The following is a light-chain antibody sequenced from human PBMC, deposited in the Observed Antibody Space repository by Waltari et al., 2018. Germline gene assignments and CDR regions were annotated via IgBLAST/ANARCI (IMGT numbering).Light chain of an antibody. CDR3: QQRANWPLT. J-gene: IGKJ4*01. V-gene: IGKV3-11*01. CDR1: QSVTRY. CDR2: DTS. Sequence: EIVLTQSPGTLSLSSGERATLSCRASQSVTRYLAWYQQKPGLAPRLLIYDTSNRATGIPARFIGSGSGTDFSLTITSLESEDFAVYYCQQRANWPLTFGGGTKVEIK.